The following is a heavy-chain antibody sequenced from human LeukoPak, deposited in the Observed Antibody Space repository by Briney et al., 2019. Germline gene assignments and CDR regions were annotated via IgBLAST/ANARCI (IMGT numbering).Heavy chain of an antibody. CDR3: ARGFYDYVWGSYRPRGYFDY. J-gene: IGHJ4*02. V-gene: IGHV4-59*12. CDR2: IYYSGST. CDR1: GGSISSYY. Sequence: SETLSLTCTVSGGSISSYYWSWIRQPPGKGLEWIGYIYYSGSTNYNPSLKSRVTISVDTSKNQFSLKLSSVTAADTAVYYCARGFYDYVWGSYRPRGYFDYWGQGTLVTVSS. D-gene: IGHD3-16*02.